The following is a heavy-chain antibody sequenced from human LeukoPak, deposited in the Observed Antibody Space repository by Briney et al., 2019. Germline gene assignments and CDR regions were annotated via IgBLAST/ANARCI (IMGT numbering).Heavy chain of an antibody. CDR3: ARASATMVRRNNWFDP. D-gene: IGHD3-10*01. CDR2: IVVGSGNT. J-gene: IGHJ5*02. V-gene: IGHV1-58*02. Sequence: ASVKVSCKASGFTFTSSAMQGVRQARGQRLEWIGWIVVGSGNTNYAQKFQERVTMTRDMSTSTVYMELSSLRSEDTAVYYCARASATMVRRNNWFDPWGQGTLVTVSS. CDR1: GFTFTSSA.